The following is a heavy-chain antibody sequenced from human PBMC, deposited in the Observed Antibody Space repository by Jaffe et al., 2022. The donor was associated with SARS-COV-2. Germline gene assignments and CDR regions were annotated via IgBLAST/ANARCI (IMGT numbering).Heavy chain of an antibody. J-gene: IGHJ3*01. CDR2: TYTGATT. Sequence: EVQLVETGGGLVYPGGSLRVSCAASGFTVSSTYISWVRQAPGKGLEWVSATYTGATTYYADSVKGRFTISTDRSRNILYLQMNSLSAEDTAMYYCARAVIELSGGNAFDVWGQGTVVTVSS. CDR3: ARAVIELSGGNAFDV. D-gene: IGHD1-1*01. CDR1: GFTVSSTY. V-gene: IGHV3-53*02.